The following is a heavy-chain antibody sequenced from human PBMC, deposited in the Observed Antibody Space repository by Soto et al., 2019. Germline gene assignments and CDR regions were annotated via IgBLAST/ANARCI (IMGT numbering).Heavy chain of an antibody. J-gene: IGHJ6*02. CDR2: ISVFNGDT. V-gene: IGHV1-18*01. D-gene: IGHD3-16*01. Sequence: QVQLLQSGGEVKTPGASLKVSCKAIGYTSSSYGINWVRQAPGQGREWMGWISVFNGDTKYAQKFQGRVAITKDPGTSTAHMELRSLRSDDAAVYFCATKDDHKDDQPYYYGMDIWGQGTTVTVSS. CDR3: ATKDDHKDDQPYYYGMDI. CDR1: GYTSSSYG.